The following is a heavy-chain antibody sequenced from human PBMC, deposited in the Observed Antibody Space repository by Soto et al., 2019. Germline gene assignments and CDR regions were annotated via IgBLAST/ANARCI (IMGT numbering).Heavy chain of an antibody. D-gene: IGHD6-6*01. V-gene: IGHV3-30-3*01. Sequence: PGGSLRLSCAASGFTFSSYAMHWVRQAPGKGLEWVAVISYDGSNKYYADSVKGRFTISRDNSKNTLYLQMNSLRAEDTAVYYCARGSEYSNWYYYGMDVWGQGTKVTVSS. CDR2: ISYDGSNK. CDR1: GFTFSSYA. J-gene: IGHJ6*02. CDR3: ARGSEYSNWYYYGMDV.